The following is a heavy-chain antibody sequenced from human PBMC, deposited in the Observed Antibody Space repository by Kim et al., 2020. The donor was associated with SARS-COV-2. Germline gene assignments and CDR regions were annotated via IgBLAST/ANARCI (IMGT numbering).Heavy chain of an antibody. J-gene: IGHJ4*02. CDR2: IIQDGSEK. CDR3: ARTYDRSGLAY. Sequence: GGSLRLSCAASGFAFNKFHMHWVRQAPGKGLEWVANIIQDGSEKYYVDSVKGRFTMSRDNAENSVYLQMNSLRAEDTAVYYCARTYDRSGLAYWGQGTLVTLSS. V-gene: IGHV3-7*01. CDR1: GFAFNKFH. D-gene: IGHD3-22*01.